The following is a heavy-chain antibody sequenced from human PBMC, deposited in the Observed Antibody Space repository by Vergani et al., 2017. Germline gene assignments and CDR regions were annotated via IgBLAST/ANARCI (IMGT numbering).Heavy chain of an antibody. CDR3: ARGWIIAAAEVRLKLDY. J-gene: IGHJ4*02. D-gene: IGHD6-13*01. CDR2: INPSGGST. CDR1: GYTFTSYY. V-gene: IGHV1-46*01. Sequence: VQLVESGGGLVQPGASVKVSCKASGYTFTSYYMHWVRQAPGQGLEWMGIINPSGGSTSYAQKFQGRVTMTRDTSTSTVYMELSSLRSEDTAVYYCARGWIIAAAEVRLKLDYWGQGTLVTVSS.